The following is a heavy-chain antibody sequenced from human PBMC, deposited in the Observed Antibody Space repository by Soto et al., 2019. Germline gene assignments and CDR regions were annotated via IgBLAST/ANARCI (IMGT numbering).Heavy chain of an antibody. V-gene: IGHV4-30-4*01. CDR3: ARNAMIENWFDP. Sequence: SETLSLTCTVSGGSISSGDYYWSWIRQPPGKGLEWIGYIYYSGSTYYNPSLKSRVTISVDTSKNQFSLKLSSVTAADTAVYYCARNAMIENWFDPWGQGTLVTVSS. D-gene: IGHD3-22*01. CDR1: GGSISSGDYY. CDR2: IYYSGST. J-gene: IGHJ5*02.